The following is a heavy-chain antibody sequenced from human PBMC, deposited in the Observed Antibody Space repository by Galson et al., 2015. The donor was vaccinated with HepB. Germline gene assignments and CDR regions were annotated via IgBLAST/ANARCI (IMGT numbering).Heavy chain of an antibody. CDR3: AGEGVVVVPAAIPRVPGYFDL. CDR2: IYSGGST. V-gene: IGHV3-66*01. J-gene: IGHJ2*01. CDR1: GFTVSSNY. Sequence: SLRLSCAASGFTVSSNYMSWVRQAPGKGLEWVSVIYSGGSTYYADSVKGRFTISRDNSKNTLYLQMNILRAEDTAVYYCAGEGVVVVPAAIPRVPGYFDLWVRGTLVTVSS. D-gene: IGHD2-2*01.